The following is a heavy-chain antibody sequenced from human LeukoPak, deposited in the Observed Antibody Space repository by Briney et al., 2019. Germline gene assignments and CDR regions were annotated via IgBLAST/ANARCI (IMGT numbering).Heavy chain of an antibody. Sequence: NASETLSLTCTVSGGSISSYYWSWIRQPAGKGLEWIGRIYTSGSTNYNPSLKSRVTMSVDTSKNQFSLKLSSVTAADTAVYYCARDNRYDFWSGQGYFDYWGQGTLVTVSS. D-gene: IGHD3-3*01. CDR3: ARDNRYDFWSGQGYFDY. CDR2: IYTSGST. V-gene: IGHV4-4*07. CDR1: GGSISSYY. J-gene: IGHJ4*02.